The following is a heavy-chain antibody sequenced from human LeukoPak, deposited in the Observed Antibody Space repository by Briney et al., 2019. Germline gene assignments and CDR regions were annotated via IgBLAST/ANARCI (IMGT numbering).Heavy chain of an antibody. J-gene: IGHJ4*02. CDR2: IYYSGST. Sequence: SETLSLTCTVSGGSISSYYWSWIRQSPGKGLEWIGHIYYSGSTNYNPSLKSRVTISVDTSKNKFSLKLNSVTAADTAVYYCARGRVLYDSTGYNYWGQGTLVTLSS. D-gene: IGHD3-22*01. CDR3: ARGRVLYDSTGYNY. CDR1: GGSISSYY. V-gene: IGHV4-59*01.